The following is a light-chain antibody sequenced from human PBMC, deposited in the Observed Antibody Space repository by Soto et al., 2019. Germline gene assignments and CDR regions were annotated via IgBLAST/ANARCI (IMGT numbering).Light chain of an antibody. V-gene: IGKV4-1*01. J-gene: IGKJ1*01. CDR2: WAS. CDR3: QQYYSTPTWT. CDR1: QSVLYSSNNKNY. Sequence: DIVMTQSPDSLAVSLGERATINCKSSQSVLYSSNNKNYLAWYQQKPGQPPKLLIYWASTREYGVPDRFSGSGSGTYFTLTISSLQAEDVAVYYCQQYYSTPTWTFGQGTKVEIK.